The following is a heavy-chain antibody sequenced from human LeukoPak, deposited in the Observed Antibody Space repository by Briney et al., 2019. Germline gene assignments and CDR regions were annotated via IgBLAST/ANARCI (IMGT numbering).Heavy chain of an antibody. CDR2: ISAYNGNT. CDR3: ARDPPIVGPSREFDY. D-gene: IGHD1-26*01. J-gene: IGHJ4*02. V-gene: IGHV1-18*01. Sequence: ASVKVSCKASGYTFTSYGISWVRQAPGQGLEWMGWISAYNGNTNYAQKLQGRVTMTTDTSTSTAYMELRSLRSDDTAVYYCARDPPIVGPSREFDYWGQGTLVTVSS. CDR1: GYTFTSYG.